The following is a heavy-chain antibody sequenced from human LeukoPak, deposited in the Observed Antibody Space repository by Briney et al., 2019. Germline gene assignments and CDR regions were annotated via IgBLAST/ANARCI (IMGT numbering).Heavy chain of an antibody. J-gene: IGHJ2*01. CDR1: GFTFTYYA. CDR2: ITSDGGGA. Sequence: PGGSLRLSCSASGFTFTYYAMHWVRQAPGKGLEYVSAITSDGGGAYYADSVKARFTISRDNSKKTLFLQMRGLRLEDTAVYYCVGTPVPDYFFDLWGRGTLVTVSS. CDR3: VGTPVPDYFFDL. V-gene: IGHV3-64D*09. D-gene: IGHD2/OR15-2a*01.